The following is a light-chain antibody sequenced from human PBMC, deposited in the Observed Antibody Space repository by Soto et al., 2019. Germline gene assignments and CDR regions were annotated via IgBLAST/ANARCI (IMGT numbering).Light chain of an antibody. CDR2: DDS. CDR3: QVWDSSSDDVL. Sequence: SYVLTQPPSVSVAPGQTARVPCGGDNIGTKSVHWYQQKPGQAPVVVVYDDSDRPSGIPERFSGSNSGNTATLTISRVEAGDEADYYCQVWDSSSDDVLFGGGTKLTVL. CDR1: NIGTKS. J-gene: IGLJ2*01. V-gene: IGLV3-21*02.